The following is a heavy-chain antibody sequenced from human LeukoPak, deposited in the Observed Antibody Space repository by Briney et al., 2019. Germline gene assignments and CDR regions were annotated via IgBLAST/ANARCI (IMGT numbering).Heavy chain of an antibody. CDR1: GFPFSSLS. CDR2: ISSSSSYR. D-gene: IGHD1-26*01. Sequence: GGSLRLSCAASGFPFSSLSMNWVRQAPGKGLEWVSSISSSSSYRYYADSVKGRFTISRDNAKNSLYLQMNRLRAEDTAVYYCARDQGGWELPRGRAFDIWGQGTMVTVSS. J-gene: IGHJ3*02. CDR3: ARDQGGWELPRGRAFDI. V-gene: IGHV3-21*01.